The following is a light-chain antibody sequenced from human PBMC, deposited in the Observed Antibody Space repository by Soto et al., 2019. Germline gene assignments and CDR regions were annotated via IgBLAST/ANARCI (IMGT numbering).Light chain of an antibody. CDR1: QSISGY. J-gene: IGKJ4*01. Sequence: DIQITHPPSSLSASFGYIFTITFRASQSISGYLNWYQQKPGKAPKLLIYAASSLQSGVPSRFSGSGSGTDFTLTISSLQPEDFATYYCQQSYSTPLTFGGGTKVDIK. CDR3: QQSYSTPLT. V-gene: IGKV1-39*01. CDR2: AAS.